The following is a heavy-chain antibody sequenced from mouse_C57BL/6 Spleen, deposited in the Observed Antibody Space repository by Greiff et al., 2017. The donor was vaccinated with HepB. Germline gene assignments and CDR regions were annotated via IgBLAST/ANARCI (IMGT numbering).Heavy chain of an antibody. V-gene: IGHV1-81*01. CDR1: GYTFTSYG. CDR2: IYPRSGNT. CDR3: ARRGPGAY. J-gene: IGHJ3*01. Sequence: QVHVKQSGAELARPGASVKLSCKASGYTFTSYGISWVKQRTGQGLEWIGEIYPRSGNTYYNEKFKGKATLTADKSSSTAYMELRSLTSEDSAVYFCARRGPGAYWGQGTLVTVSA.